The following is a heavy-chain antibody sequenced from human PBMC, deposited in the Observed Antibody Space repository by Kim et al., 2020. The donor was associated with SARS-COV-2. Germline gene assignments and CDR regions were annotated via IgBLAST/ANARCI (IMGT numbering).Heavy chain of an antibody. J-gene: IGHJ4*02. Sequence: ASVKVSCKASGYTFTSYGISWVRQAPGQGLEWMGWISAYNGNTNYAQKLQGRVTMTTDTSTSTAYMELRSLRSDDTAVYYCARDRYYYGSGGGSDYWGQGTLVTVSS. D-gene: IGHD3-10*01. CDR2: ISAYNGNT. CDR1: GYTFTSYG. CDR3: ARDRYYYGSGGGSDY. V-gene: IGHV1-18*01.